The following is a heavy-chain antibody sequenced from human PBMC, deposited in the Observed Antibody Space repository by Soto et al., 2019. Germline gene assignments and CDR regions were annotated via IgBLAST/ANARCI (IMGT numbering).Heavy chain of an antibody. D-gene: IGHD3-10*01. Sequence: EVQLVESGGGLVQPGGSLRLSCAASGFTFSSYSMNWVRQAPGKGLEWVSYISSSSSTIYYADSVKGRFTLSRDNAKNSLYLQMNSLRDEDTAVYYCAREGRPSMVRGVILAFDYWGQGTLVTVSS. J-gene: IGHJ4*02. CDR3: AREGRPSMVRGVILAFDY. CDR2: ISSSSSTI. V-gene: IGHV3-48*02. CDR1: GFTFSSYS.